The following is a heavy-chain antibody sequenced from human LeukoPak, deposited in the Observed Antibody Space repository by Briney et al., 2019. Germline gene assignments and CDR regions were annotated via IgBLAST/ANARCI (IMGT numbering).Heavy chain of an antibody. CDR1: GFTFSNYW. CDR3: ARLRPYSSTWYAYYGMDV. V-gene: IGHV3-74*01. Sequence: GGSLRLSCAASGFTFSNYWMHWVRQAPGKGPVWVSRIKSDGSSTRFADSVQGRFTISRDNGKNTLYLQMNSLRAEETAIYYCARLRPYSSTWYAYYGMDVWGQGTTVTVSS. J-gene: IGHJ6*02. D-gene: IGHD6-13*01. CDR2: IKSDGSST.